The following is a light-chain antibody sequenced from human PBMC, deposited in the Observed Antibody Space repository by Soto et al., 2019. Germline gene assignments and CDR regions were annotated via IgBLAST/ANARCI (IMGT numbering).Light chain of an antibody. Sequence: DIQMTQSPSTLSASVGDRVTITCRASQTINNWLAWYQQKPGKAPKLLIFDATSLESGVPSRFRGSGSRTEFTLTISSLQPDDFATYYCQQYNSFSGGTFGQGTKVDIK. CDR2: DAT. CDR1: QTINNW. V-gene: IGKV1-5*01. CDR3: QQYNSFSGGT. J-gene: IGKJ1*01.